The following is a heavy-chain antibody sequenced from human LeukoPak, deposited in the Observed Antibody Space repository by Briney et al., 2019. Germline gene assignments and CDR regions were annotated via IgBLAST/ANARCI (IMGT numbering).Heavy chain of an antibody. V-gene: IGHV4-34*01. CDR3: ARGANFYYYSMDV. Sequence: PSETLSLTCAVYGGSFSGSHWSWIRQPPGKWLEWIGEINHSGSTNYNPSLKSRVTISVDTSKNQFSLKLSSVTAADPAVYYCARGANFYYYSMDVWGQGTTVTVSS. CDR2: INHSGST. CDR1: GGSFSGSH. D-gene: IGHD2-15*01. J-gene: IGHJ6*02.